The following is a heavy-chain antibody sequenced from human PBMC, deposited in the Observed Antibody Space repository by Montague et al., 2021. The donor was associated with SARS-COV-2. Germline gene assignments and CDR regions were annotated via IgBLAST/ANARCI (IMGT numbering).Heavy chain of an antibody. D-gene: IGHD2-21*01. CDR1: RGSFHIFS. Sequence: SETLSLTCAVYRGSFHIFSWGWIRQSPGKGLEWIGEIYHSGNTNYNPSLKSRATISVDTSKNQFSLNLTSVTAADTAMYYCARGSRVVGITPGFRYWGQGTLVAVSS. CDR3: ARGSRVVGITPGFRY. CDR2: IYHSGNT. V-gene: IGHV4-34*01. J-gene: IGHJ4*02.